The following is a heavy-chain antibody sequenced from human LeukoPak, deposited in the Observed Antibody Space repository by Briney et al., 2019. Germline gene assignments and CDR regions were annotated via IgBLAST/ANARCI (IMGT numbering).Heavy chain of an antibody. V-gene: IGHV1-2*02. CDR1: GYTFTGYY. CDR2: INPNSGGT. J-gene: IGHJ6*03. Sequence: GATVKVSCKASGYTFTGYYMHWVRQAPGQGLEWMGVINPNSGGTNYAQTFQGRVTITGDTSISTAYMELSRLRSHDTAVYYCARGPTPQQWLAVPYYYYYMDAWGKGTTVSVSS. CDR3: ARGPTPQQWLAVPYYYYYMDA. D-gene: IGHD6-19*01.